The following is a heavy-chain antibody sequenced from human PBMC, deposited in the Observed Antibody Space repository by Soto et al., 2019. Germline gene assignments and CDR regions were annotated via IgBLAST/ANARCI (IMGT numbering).Heavy chain of an antibody. Sequence: LCGGSISSGDYYWSWIRQPPGKGLEWIGYIYYSGSTYYNPSLKSRVTISVDTSKNQFSLKLSSVTAADTAVYYCARDLLRPRGHYFDYWGQGTLVTVSS. V-gene: IGHV4-30-4*01. J-gene: IGHJ4*02. CDR2: IYYSGST. D-gene: IGHD1-26*01. CDR1: GGSISSGDYY. CDR3: ARDLLRPRGHYFDY.